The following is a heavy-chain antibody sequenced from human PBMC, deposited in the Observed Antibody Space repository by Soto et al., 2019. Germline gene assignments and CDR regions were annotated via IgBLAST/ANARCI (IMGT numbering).Heavy chain of an antibody. CDR3: AGNTYYDILTGYYKSYYYGMDV. CDR1: GFTFSSYW. J-gene: IGHJ6*02. CDR2: IKQDGSEK. V-gene: IGHV3-7*05. Sequence: GGSLRLSCAASGFTFSSYWMSWVRQAPGKGLEWVANIKQDGSEKYYVDSVKGRFTISRDNAKNSLYLQMNSLRAEDTAVYYCAGNTYYDILTGYYKSYYYGMDVWGQGTTVTVSS. D-gene: IGHD3-9*01.